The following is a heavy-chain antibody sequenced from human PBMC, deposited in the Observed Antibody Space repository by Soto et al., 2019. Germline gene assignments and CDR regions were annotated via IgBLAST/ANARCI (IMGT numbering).Heavy chain of an antibody. V-gene: IGHV3-48*01. CDR1: GFTLSTYS. CDR3: ARDPGMAVPFDY. CDR2: ISKSSTTI. Sequence: GGSLRLSCIASGFTLSTYSMTWVRQAPGKGLEWLSYISKSSTTINYADSVKGRFTISRDNSKNTLYLQMNSLRAEDTAVYYCARDPGMAVPFDYWGQGTLVTVSS. D-gene: IGHD6-19*01. J-gene: IGHJ4*02.